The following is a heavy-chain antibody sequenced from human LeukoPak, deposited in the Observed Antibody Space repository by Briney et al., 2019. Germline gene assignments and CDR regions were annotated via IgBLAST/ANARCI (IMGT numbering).Heavy chain of an antibody. CDR3: ARFGDITMVRGVIVY. CDR2: INHSGST. V-gene: IGHV4-34*01. Sequence: SETLSLTCAVYGGSFSGYYWSWIRQPPGKGLEWIGEINHSGSTNYNPSLKSRVTISVDTSKNQFSLKLSSVTAADTAVYYCARFGDITMVRGVIVYWGQGTLVTVSS. J-gene: IGHJ4*02. D-gene: IGHD3-10*01. CDR1: GGSFSGYY.